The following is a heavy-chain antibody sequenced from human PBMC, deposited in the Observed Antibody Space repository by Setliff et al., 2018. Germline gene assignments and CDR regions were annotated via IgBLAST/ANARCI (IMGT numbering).Heavy chain of an antibody. D-gene: IGHD6-13*01. J-gene: IGHJ4*02. CDR3: ARSIYSSSWYEY. CDR2: IYYSGST. CDR1: GGSISSSSYY. V-gene: IGHV4-39*01. Sequence: SETLSLTCTVSGGSISSSSYYWGWIRQPPGKGLEWIGSIYYSGSTYYNPSLKSQVTISVDTSKNQFSLKLSSVTAADTAVYYCARSIYSSSWYEYWGQGTLVTVSS.